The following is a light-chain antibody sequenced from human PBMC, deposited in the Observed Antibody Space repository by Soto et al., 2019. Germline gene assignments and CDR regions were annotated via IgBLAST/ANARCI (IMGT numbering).Light chain of an antibody. CDR2: GTS. CDR3: QQYDNSPRYT. CDR1: QSVSSRH. V-gene: IGKV3-20*01. J-gene: IGKJ2*01. Sequence: EIVLTQSPGTLSLSPGERATLSCRASQSVSSRHLAWYQQKPGQAPRLLIYGTSSRATGIPDRFSGSGFGTDFTLTISRLEPEDFAVYYCQQYDNSPRYTFGQGTKLEIK.